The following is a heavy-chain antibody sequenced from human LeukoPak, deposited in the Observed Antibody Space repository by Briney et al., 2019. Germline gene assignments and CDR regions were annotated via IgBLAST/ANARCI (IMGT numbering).Heavy chain of an antibody. D-gene: IGHD6-19*01. CDR3: AASYSSGWYSFDY. Sequence: SETLSLTCNVSGVSINSYYWSWIRQPPGKGLEWIAYIYYSGSTNSNPSLKSRVTISVDTSKNQVSLKLSSVTAADTAVYYCAASYSSGWYSFDYWGQGTLVTVSS. CDR1: GVSINSYY. V-gene: IGHV4-59*01. CDR2: IYYSGST. J-gene: IGHJ4*02.